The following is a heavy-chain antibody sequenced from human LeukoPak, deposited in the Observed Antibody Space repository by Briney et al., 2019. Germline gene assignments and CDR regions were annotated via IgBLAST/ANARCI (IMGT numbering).Heavy chain of an antibody. Sequence: SETLSLTCSVAGDSISSYYWSWIRQPPGKGLEWIGYIYYSGNTKYNPSLKSRVTISVDTSRNQFSLKLSSVTAADTAVYYCARGRYSSGGYCYWYFDLWGRGTLVTVSS. CDR1: GDSISSYY. D-gene: IGHD2-15*01. J-gene: IGHJ2*01. V-gene: IGHV4-59*01. CDR2: IYYSGNT. CDR3: ARGRYSSGGYCYWYFDL.